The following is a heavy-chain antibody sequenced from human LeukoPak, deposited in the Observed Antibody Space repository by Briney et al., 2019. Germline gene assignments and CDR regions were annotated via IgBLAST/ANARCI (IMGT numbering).Heavy chain of an antibody. CDR2: IKQDGSEK. CDR1: GFTFSSYW. V-gene: IGHV3-7*01. CDR3: SATRSHFDY. J-gene: IGHJ4*02. D-gene: IGHD1-14*01. Sequence: GGSLRLSCAASGFTFSSYWMSWVRQAPGKGLEWVANIKQDGSEKHYVDSVKGRFTISRDNAKNSLYLQMNSLRAEDTAVYYCSATRSHFDYWGQGTLVTVSS.